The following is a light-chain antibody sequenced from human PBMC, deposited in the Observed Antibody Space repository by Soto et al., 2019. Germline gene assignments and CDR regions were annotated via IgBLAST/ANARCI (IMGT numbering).Light chain of an antibody. V-gene: IGKV2-30*02. CDR3: MQGTHGVT. J-gene: IGKJ4*01. CDR2: KVS. Sequence: DVVMTQSPLSLPVTLGQPASISCRSSQSLVHSDGNTYLNWFQQRPGQSPRRLIYKVSNRDSGVPDRFSGSGSGTDFTLKISRVEAEDVRVYYCMQGTHGVTFGLGTKVEIK. CDR1: QSLVHSDGNTY.